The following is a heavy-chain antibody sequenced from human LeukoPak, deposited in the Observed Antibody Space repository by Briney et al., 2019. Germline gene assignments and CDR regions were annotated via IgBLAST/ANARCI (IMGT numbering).Heavy chain of an antibody. J-gene: IGHJ5*02. CDR1: GYTFTGYY. CDR3: ARAGDYGDYGHSNWFDP. D-gene: IGHD4-17*01. CDR2: ISAYNGNT. Sequence: ASVKVSCKASGYTFTGYYMHWVRQAPGQGLEWMGWISAYNGNTNYAQKLQGRVTMTTDTSTSTAYMELRSLRSDDTAVYYCARAGDYGDYGHSNWFDPWGQGTLVTVSS. V-gene: IGHV1-18*04.